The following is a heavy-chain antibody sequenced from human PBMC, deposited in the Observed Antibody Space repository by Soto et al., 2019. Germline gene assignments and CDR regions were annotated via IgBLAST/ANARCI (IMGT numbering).Heavy chain of an antibody. J-gene: IGHJ5*02. CDR1: GGSISSSSYY. V-gene: IGHV4-39*01. D-gene: IGHD2-15*01. CDR2: IYYSGST. Sequence: PSETLSLTCTVSGGSISSSSYYWGWIRQPPGKGLEWIGSIYYSGSTYYNPSLKSRVTISVDTSKNQFSLKLSSVTAADTAVYYCARSLGYCSGGSCKFNWFDPWGQGTLVTVSS. CDR3: ARSLGYCSGGSCKFNWFDP.